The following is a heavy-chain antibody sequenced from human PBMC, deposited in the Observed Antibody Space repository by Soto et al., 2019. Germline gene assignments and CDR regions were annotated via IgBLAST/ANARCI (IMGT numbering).Heavy chain of an antibody. V-gene: IGHV4-30-4*01. CDR1: GGSISSGDYY. D-gene: IGHD5-18*01. Sequence: SETLSLTCTVSGGSISSGDYYWSWIRQPPGKGLEWIGYIYYSGSTYYNPSLKSRVTISVDTSKNQFSLKLNSVTAADTAVYYCAREKYIYGSFDYWGQGTLVTVSS. CDR3: AREKYIYGSFDY. J-gene: IGHJ4*02. CDR2: IYYSGST.